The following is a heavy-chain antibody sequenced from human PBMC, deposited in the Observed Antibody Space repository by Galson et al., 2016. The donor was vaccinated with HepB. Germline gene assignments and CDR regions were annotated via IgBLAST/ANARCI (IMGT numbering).Heavy chain of an antibody. J-gene: IGHJ6*02. D-gene: IGHD3-9*01. CDR2: IIPIFGTV. CDR3: ARDPVFDGKTFLGAYYGMDV. Sequence: SVKVSCKASGGTFSSYAISWVRQAPGQGLEWMGGIIPIFGTVNYAQRFQGRVTITADESTSTAYMELSSLGSEDTAVYYCARDPVFDGKTFLGAYYGMDVWGQGTTVTVSS. V-gene: IGHV1-69*13. CDR1: GGTFSSYA.